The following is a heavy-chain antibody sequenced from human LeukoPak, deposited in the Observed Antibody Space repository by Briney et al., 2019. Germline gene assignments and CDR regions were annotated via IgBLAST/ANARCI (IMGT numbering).Heavy chain of an antibody. CDR2: IYHSGST. J-gene: IGHJ4*02. CDR1: GGSISSGGYS. Sequence: SETLSLTCAVSGGSISSGGYSWSWIRQPPGKGLEWIGYIYHSGSTYYNPSLKSRVTISVDRSKSQFSLKLSSVTAADTAVYYCARTYYDSSGYYYGSVYYFDYWGQGTLVTVSS. D-gene: IGHD3-22*01. CDR3: ARTYYDSSGYYYGSVYYFDY. V-gene: IGHV4-30-2*01.